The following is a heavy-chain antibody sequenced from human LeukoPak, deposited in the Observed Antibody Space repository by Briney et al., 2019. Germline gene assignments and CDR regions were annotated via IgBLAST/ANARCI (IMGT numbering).Heavy chain of an antibody. J-gene: IGHJ6*02. D-gene: IGHD2-2*02. CDR3: ARDKVDTFDYYYYGMDV. Sequence: GASVNVSCKASGYTFTGYYMHWVRQAPGQGLEWMGWINPNSGGTNYAQKFQGRVTMTRDTSISTAYMELSRLRSDDTAVYYCARDKVDTFDYYYYGMDVWGQGTTVTVSS. V-gene: IGHV1-2*02. CDR1: GYTFTGYY. CDR2: INPNSGGT.